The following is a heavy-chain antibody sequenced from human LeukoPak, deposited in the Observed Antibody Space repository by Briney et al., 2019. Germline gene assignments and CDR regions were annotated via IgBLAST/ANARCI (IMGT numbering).Heavy chain of an antibody. V-gene: IGHV4-59*01. CDR2: GYYRGST. CDR3: AREGDPGSGYNYGNWLDP. Sequence: PSETLSLTCTVSGGSIKTNYWSWIRQPPGKGLEWIGYGYYRGSTNYNPSLKSRVTISVDTSKNQFSLKLNSVTTADTAVYYCAREGDPGSGYNYGNWLDPWGQGTLVTVSS. J-gene: IGHJ5*02. D-gene: IGHD5-12*01. CDR1: GGSIKTNY.